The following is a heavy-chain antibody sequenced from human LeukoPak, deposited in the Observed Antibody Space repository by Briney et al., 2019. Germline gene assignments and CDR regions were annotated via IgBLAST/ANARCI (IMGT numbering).Heavy chain of an antibody. CDR1: GFIFNNYA. Sequence: PGGSLRLSCVASGFIFNNYAMNWVRQAPGKELEWVSGISGLGGSAYYAASVKGRFIISRDNSGNTLFFQLTNLRVEDTAVYYCARRGGSSWSSFDYWGHGTLVTVSS. CDR2: ISGLGGSA. J-gene: IGHJ4*01. V-gene: IGHV3-23*01. D-gene: IGHD6-13*01. CDR3: ARRGGSSWSSFDY.